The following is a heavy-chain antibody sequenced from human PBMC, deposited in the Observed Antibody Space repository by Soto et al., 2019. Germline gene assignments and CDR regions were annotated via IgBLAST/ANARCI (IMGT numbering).Heavy chain of an antibody. Sequence: PSETLSLTCTVSGGSISSYYWSWIRQPPGKGLEWIGYIYYSGITNYNPSLKSRVTISVDTSKNQFSLKLSSVTAADTAVYYCARYRSNYYYGMDVWGQGTTVIVSS. J-gene: IGHJ6*02. D-gene: IGHD1-26*01. CDR2: IYYSGIT. CDR3: ARYRSNYYYGMDV. V-gene: IGHV4-59*01. CDR1: GGSISSYY.